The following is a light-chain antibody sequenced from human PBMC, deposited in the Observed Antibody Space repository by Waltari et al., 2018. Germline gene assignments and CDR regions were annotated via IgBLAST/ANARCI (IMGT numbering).Light chain of an antibody. Sequence: DIQMTPYPSSLSASVGGRVPITCQASQDISNSLNWYQQKLGKAPKLLIYEASRLHTGVPSRFSGSGSGTYFACTISSLQPEDFATYYCQQSDNLPLTFGGGTNVEIK. CDR2: EAS. J-gene: IGKJ4*01. CDR1: QDISNS. CDR3: QQSDNLPLT. V-gene: IGKV1-33*01.